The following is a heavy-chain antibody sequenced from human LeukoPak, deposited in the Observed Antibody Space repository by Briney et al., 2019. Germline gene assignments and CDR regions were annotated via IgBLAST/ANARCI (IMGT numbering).Heavy chain of an antibody. Sequence: PSETLSLTCTVSGDSISRYYWSWIRQPPGKGLECIGYIYYTGTTNYNPSLKSRVTMSVDTSKNQFPLRLKSVTAADTAVYYCARHTERGQQLADWGQGILVTVAS. CDR3: ARHTERGQQLAD. CDR1: GDSISRYY. CDR2: IYYTGTT. J-gene: IGHJ4*02. D-gene: IGHD6-13*01. V-gene: IGHV4-59*08.